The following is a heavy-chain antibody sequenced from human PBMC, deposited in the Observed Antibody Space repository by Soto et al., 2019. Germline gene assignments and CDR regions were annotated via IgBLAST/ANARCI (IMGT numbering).Heavy chain of an antibody. CDR3: ARGNDIVVVPAASFDY. V-gene: IGHV4-59*08. D-gene: IGHD2-2*01. CDR1: GGSISSYY. CDR2: IYYSGST. J-gene: IGHJ4*02. Sequence: QVQLQESGPGLVKPSETLSLTCTVSGGSISSYYWSWIRQPPGKGLEWIGYIYYSGSTNYSPSLKSRVTISVDTSKNQFSLKLSSVTAADTAVYYCARGNDIVVVPAASFDYWGQGTLVTVSS.